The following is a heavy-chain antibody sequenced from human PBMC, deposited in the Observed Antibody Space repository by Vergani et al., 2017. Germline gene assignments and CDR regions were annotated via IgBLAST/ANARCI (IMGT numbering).Heavy chain of an antibody. J-gene: IGHJ5*02. CDR2: MSHSGST. CDR1: GGSMSGYY. V-gene: IGHV4-59*01. CDR3: GRVANFYGLGSRLLDL. D-gene: IGHD3-10*01. Sequence: QVRLQESGPGLVKPSETLSLTCSVSGGSMSGYYWSWIRQPPGKELEWIGYMSHSGSTNYNPSLETRVTISGDTSKNQFSLKLNSVTAADTAVYYCGRVANFYGLGSRLLDLWGQGILVTVSS.